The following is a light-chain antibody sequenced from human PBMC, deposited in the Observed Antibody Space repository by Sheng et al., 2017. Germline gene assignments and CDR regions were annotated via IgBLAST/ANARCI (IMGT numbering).Light chain of an antibody. CDR3: QAWDSSTYV. Sequence: YVLTQPPSVSVAPGKTARISCGENNIGTRTVHWYQQKAGQAPVLVVYDDSDRPSGIPERFSGSNSGNTATLTISGTQAMDEADYYCQAWDSSTYVFGTGTKVTVL. CDR2: DDS. CDR1: NIGTRT. V-gene: IGLV3-21*03. J-gene: IGLJ1*01.